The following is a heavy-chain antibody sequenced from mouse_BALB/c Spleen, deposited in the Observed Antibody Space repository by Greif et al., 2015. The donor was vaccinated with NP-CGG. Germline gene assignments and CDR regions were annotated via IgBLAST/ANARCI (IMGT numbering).Heavy chain of an antibody. CDR2: INPSSGYT. CDR3: ARWDGAY. CDR1: GYAFTSYT. D-gene: IGHD4-1*01. V-gene: IGHV1-4*01. Sequence: QVHVKQSGAELARPGASVKMSCKASGYAFTSYTMHWVKQRPGQGLEWIGYINPSSGYTNYNQKFKDKATLTADKSSSTAYMHLSSLTSEDSAVYYCARWDGAYWGQGTLVTVSA. J-gene: IGHJ3*01.